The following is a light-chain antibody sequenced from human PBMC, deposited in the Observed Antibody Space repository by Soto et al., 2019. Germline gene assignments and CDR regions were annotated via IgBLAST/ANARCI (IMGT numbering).Light chain of an antibody. Sequence: EIVLTQSPGTLSLSPGDRATLSCRASQSVSRSYLAWYHHKPGQAPRLLIYGASSRATGIPDRFSGSGSGTYFTLTISRLEPEDFAVYYCQQYGSSPPYTFGQGTKLEIK. CDR2: GAS. CDR3: QQYGSSPPYT. CDR1: QSVSRSY. J-gene: IGKJ2*01. V-gene: IGKV3-20*01.